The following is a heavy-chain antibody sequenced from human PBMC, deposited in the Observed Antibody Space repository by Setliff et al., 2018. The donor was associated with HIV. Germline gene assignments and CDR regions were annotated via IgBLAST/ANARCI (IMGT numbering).Heavy chain of an antibody. CDR2: IIPMFGTR. V-gene: IGHV1-69*05. CDR1: GYSFISHD. Sequence: SVKVSCKASGYSFISHDINWVRQAPGQGLEWMGGIIPMFGTRNYAQKFQGRVTITTDESTSTAYMELSSLRSEDTALYYCARGQSQGYAYSGSYGAFDIWGQGTMVTVSS. D-gene: IGHD1-26*01. J-gene: IGHJ3*02. CDR3: ARGQSQGYAYSGSYGAFDI.